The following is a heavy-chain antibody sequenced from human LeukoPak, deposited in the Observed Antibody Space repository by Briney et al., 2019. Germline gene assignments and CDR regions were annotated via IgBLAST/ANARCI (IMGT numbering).Heavy chain of an antibody. CDR1: GGTFSSYA. CDR2: IIPIFGTA. J-gene: IGHJ4*02. V-gene: IGHV1-69*06. D-gene: IGHD3-22*01. Sequence: SVKVSCKASGGTFSSYAISWVRQAPGQGLEWMGGIIPIFGTANYAQKFQGRVTITADKSTSTAYMELSSLRSEDTAVYYCARWDYYDRSGYYSPFDYWGQGTLVTVSS. CDR3: ARWDYYDRSGYYSPFDY.